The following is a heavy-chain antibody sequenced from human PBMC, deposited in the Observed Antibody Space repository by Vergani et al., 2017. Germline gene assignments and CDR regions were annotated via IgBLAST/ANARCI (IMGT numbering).Heavy chain of an antibody. D-gene: IGHD4-11*01. J-gene: IGHJ4*02. Sequence: EVQLVESGGGLVQPGGSLRLSCAASGFTVSSNYMSWVRQAPGKGLEWVSVIYSGGSTYYADSVKGRFTISRDNSKNTLYLQMNSLRAEDTAVYYCAGEILYDYSNYVLSYWGQGTLVTVSS. V-gene: IGHV3-66*02. CDR3: AGEILYDYSNYVLSY. CDR2: IYSGGST. CDR1: GFTVSSNY.